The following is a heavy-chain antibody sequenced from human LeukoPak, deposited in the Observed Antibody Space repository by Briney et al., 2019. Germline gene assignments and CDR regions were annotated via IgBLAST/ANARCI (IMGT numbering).Heavy chain of an antibody. CDR2: IGSYATST. J-gene: IGHJ4*02. V-gene: IGHV3-23*01. Sequence: PGGSLGLSCAASGFTFSSYAMSWVRQAPGKGLEWVSAIGSYATSTYYADSVKGRFTISRDNSKNTLYLQMNSLRAEDTAVYYCAKDSSGLWFGKLNGYFDYWGQGTLVTVSS. D-gene: IGHD3-10*01. CDR3: AKDSSGLWFGKLNGYFDY. CDR1: GFTFSSYA.